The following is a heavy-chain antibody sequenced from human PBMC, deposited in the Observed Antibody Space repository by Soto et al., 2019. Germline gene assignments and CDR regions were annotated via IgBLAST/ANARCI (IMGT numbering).Heavy chain of an antibody. Sequence: EVQLVESGGGLVQPGRSLRLSCAASGFTFDDYAMHWVRQAPWKGLAWVSGISWNSGSIGYADSVKGRFTISRANAKNSLYLQMNSLRAEDTALYYCATDRLAVAVDAFDIWGQGTMVTVSS. D-gene: IGHD6-19*01. CDR2: ISWNSGSI. J-gene: IGHJ3*02. V-gene: IGHV3-9*01. CDR3: ATDRLAVAVDAFDI. CDR1: GFTFDDYA.